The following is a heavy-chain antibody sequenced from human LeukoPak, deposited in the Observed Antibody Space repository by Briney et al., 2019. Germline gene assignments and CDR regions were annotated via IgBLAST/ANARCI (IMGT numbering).Heavy chain of an antibody. CDR2: INTNTGNP. J-gene: IGHJ4*02. CDR1: GYTFPSFG. D-gene: IGHD1-14*01. V-gene: IGHV7-4-1*02. CDR3: AREGITDFDN. Sequence: GASVKVSCKTSGYTFPSFGITWIRQAPGQGLEWMGWINTNTGNPTYAQGFTGRFVFSLDTSVSTAYLQISSLKADDTAVYYCAREGITDFDNWGQGTLVTVSS.